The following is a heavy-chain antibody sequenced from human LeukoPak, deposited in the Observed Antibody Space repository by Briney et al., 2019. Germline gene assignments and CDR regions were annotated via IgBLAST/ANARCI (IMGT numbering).Heavy chain of an antibody. CDR2: INPNNGGT. D-gene: IGHD5-12*01. V-gene: IGHV1-2*02. CDR1: GYTFTGYY. Sequence: GASVTVSCKASGYTFTGYYIHWVRQAPGQGLEWMGWINPNNGGTNYAQKFQGRVTMTRDTSISTAYMELNRLTSDDTAVYYCARDKYTGYETFDYWGQGTPVTVSS. CDR3: ARDKYTGYETFDY. J-gene: IGHJ4*02.